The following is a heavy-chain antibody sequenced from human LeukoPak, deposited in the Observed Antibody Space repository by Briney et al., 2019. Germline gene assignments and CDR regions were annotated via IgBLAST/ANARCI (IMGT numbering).Heavy chain of an antibody. CDR1: RFTFSSYG. CDR2: ISHDGSNK. D-gene: IGHD2-15*01. V-gene: IGHV3-30*18. Sequence: GGSLRLSCAASRFTFSSYGMHWVRQAPGKGLEWVAVISHDGSNKYYADSVKGRFTISRDNSKNTLYLQMNSLRAEDTAVYYCAKGTPRDYFDYWGQGTLVTVSS. J-gene: IGHJ4*02. CDR3: AKGTPRDYFDY.